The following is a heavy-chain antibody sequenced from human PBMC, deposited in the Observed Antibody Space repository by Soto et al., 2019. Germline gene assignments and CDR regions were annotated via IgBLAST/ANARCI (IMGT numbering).Heavy chain of an antibody. CDR2: IHYSGTT. Sequence: VQLQESGPGLVKPSETLSLTCTVSGTSISSYYWSWIRQPPGKGLEWIANIHYSGTTNYNPSLASRVTLSVDTSKNQFSLKMTSVTAADRAMYFCARAPSYRGSPMGALDIWGLGTLVTVSP. CDR3: ARAPSYRGSPMGALDI. CDR1: GTSISSYY. J-gene: IGHJ3*02. D-gene: IGHD5-12*01. V-gene: IGHV4-59*01.